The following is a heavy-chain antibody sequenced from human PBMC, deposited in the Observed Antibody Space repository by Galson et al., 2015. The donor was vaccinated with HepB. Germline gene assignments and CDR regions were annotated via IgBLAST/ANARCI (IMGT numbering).Heavy chain of an antibody. CDR1: GFTFSSYA. CDR2: ISGSGGST. J-gene: IGHJ2*01. D-gene: IGHD1/OR15-1a*01. Sequence: SLRLSCAASGFTFSSYAMSWVRQAPGKGLEWVSAISGSGGSTYHADSVKGRFTISRDNSKNTLYLQMNSLRAEDTAVYYCAKVWSGKQNNWYFDLWGRGTLVTVSS. CDR3: AKVWSGKQNNWYFDL. V-gene: IGHV3-23*01.